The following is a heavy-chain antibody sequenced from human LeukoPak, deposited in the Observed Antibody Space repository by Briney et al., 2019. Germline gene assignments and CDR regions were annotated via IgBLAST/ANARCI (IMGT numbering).Heavy chain of an antibody. V-gene: IGHV1-2*02. CDR1: GYTFTGYY. J-gene: IGHJ5*02. Sequence: ASVKVSCKASGYTFTGYYMHWVRQAPGQGLEWMGWINPNSGGTNYAQKFQGRVTMTRDTSISTAYMELSRLRSDDTAVYYCARLDSSGYSPYSWGQETLVTVSS. CDR3: ARLDSSGYSPYS. CDR2: INPNSGGT. D-gene: IGHD3-22*01.